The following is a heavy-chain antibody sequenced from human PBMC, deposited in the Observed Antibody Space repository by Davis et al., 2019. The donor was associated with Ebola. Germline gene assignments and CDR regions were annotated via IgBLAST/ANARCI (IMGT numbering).Heavy chain of an antibody. D-gene: IGHD3-10*01. V-gene: IGHV1-18*01. CDR3: ARSSTMVQPKGWFDP. CDR2: ISAYNGNT. CDR1: GYTFTSYG. J-gene: IGHJ5*02. Sequence: ASALVSCKASGYTFTSYGISWVRQAPGQGLEWMGWISAYNGNTNYAQKLQGRVTMTTDTSTSTAYMELRSLRSDDTAVYYCARSSTMVQPKGWFDPWGQGTLVTVSS.